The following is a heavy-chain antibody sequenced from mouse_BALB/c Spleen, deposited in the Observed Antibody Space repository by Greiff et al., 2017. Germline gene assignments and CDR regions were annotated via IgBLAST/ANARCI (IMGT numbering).Heavy chain of an antibody. D-gene: IGHD2-4*01. CDR2: ISSGGST. CDR1: GFTFSSYA. CDR3: ARLEDYGGAWFAY. V-gene: IGHV5-6-5*01. J-gene: IGHJ3*01. Sequence: EVKLMESGGGLVKPGGSLKLSCAASGFTFSSYAMSWVRQTPEKRLEWVASISSGGSTYYPDSVKGRFTISRDNARNILYLQMSSLRSEDTAMYYCARLEDYGGAWFAYWGQGTLVTVSA.